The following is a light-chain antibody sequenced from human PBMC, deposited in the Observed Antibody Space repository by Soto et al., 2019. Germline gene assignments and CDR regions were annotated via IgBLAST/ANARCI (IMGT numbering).Light chain of an antibody. Sequence: EFVLTQSPGTLSLSPGERATLSCRASQSVSSYLAWYQQKPGQAPRLFIYDASSRATGIPARFSGSGSGTDFTLTISSLEPEDFAVYYCQQRSKWPITFGQGTRLEI. V-gene: IGKV3-11*01. CDR3: QQRSKWPIT. CDR1: QSVSSY. CDR2: DAS. J-gene: IGKJ5*01.